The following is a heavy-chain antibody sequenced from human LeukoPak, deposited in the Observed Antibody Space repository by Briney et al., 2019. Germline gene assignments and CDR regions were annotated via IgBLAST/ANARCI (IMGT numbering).Heavy chain of an antibody. J-gene: IGHJ4*02. Sequence: GASVKVSCKASGYTFTSYAMHWVRQAPGQRLEWMGWINAGNGNTKYSQKFQGRVAITRDTSASTAYMELSSLRSEDTAVYYCARGAYNPLDIVATTPGHYWGQGTLVTVSS. V-gene: IGHV1-3*01. CDR1: GYTFTSYA. CDR2: INAGNGNT. D-gene: IGHD5-12*01. CDR3: ARGAYNPLDIVATTPGHY.